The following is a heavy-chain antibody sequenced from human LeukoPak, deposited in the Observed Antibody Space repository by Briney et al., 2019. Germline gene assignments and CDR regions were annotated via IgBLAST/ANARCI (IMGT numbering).Heavy chain of an antibody. V-gene: IGHV1-18*01. D-gene: IGHD2/OR15-2a*01. J-gene: IGHJ4*02. Sequence: ASVKVSCKASGYTFTSYGISWVRQAPGQGLEWMGWISAYNGNTNYAQKLQGRVTMTTDTSTSTAYMELRSLRSDDTAVYYCAKISSRSVPRYYFDNWGQGTLVTVSS. CDR2: ISAYNGNT. CDR3: AKISSRSVPRYYFDN. CDR1: GYTFTSYG.